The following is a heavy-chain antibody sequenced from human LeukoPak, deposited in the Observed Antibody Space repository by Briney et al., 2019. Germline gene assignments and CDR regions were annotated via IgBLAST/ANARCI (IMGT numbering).Heavy chain of an antibody. J-gene: IGHJ4*02. Sequence: YMXXVRQARGXGVXGMGWINPNSGGTNYAQKFQRRLTMTRDTSISTAYMELSRLRSDDTAVYYCASHLSRYSYCYFDYWGQGTLVTVSS. V-gene: IGHV1-2*02. CDR1: Y. D-gene: IGHD5-18*01. CDR3: ASHLSRYSYCYFDY. CDR2: INPNSGGT.